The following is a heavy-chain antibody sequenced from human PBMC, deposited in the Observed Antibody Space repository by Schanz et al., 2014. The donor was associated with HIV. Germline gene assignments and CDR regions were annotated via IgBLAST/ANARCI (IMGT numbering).Heavy chain of an antibody. Sequence: QVHLVESGGGVVQPGKSLRLSCAASGFTFRNYGIHWVRQAPGKGLSWVAVIWFDGTQKIYADSVKGRFTISRDDSANTVHLQMSSVRAEDTAVYYCANSGYCISGICYTRGDGMDVWGQGTTVTVSS. D-gene: IGHD2-8*01. V-gene: IGHV3-33*03. CDR1: GFTFRNYG. CDR2: IWFDGTQK. CDR3: ANSGYCISGICYTRGDGMDV. J-gene: IGHJ6*02.